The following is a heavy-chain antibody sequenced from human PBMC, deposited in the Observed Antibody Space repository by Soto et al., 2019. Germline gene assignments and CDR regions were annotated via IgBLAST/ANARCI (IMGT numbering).Heavy chain of an antibody. CDR1: GGTFSSYA. J-gene: IGHJ5*01. D-gene: IGHD3-10*01. CDR2: IIPIFGTA. V-gene: IGHV1-69*13. Sequence: GASVKVSCKASGGTFSSYAISWVRQAPGQGLEWMGGIIPIFGTANYAQKFQGRVTITADESTSTAYMELSSMRSEDTAVYYCARDNNGVGGWGTRGAFDSWGQGTLVTGSS. CDR3: ARDNNGVGGWGTRGAFDS.